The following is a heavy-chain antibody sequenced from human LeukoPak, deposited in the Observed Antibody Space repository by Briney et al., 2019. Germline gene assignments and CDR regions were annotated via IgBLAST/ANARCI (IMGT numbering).Heavy chain of an antibody. D-gene: IGHD6-19*01. CDR2: INHSGST. CDR1: GGSFSGYY. J-gene: IGHJ5*02. V-gene: IGHV4-34*01. Sequence: PSETLSLTCAVYGGSFSGYYWSWIRQPPGKGLEWIGEINHSGSTNYNSSLKSRVTISVDTSKNQFSLKLSSVTAADTAVYYCARDGRDSSGWVGWFDPWGQGTLVTVSS. CDR3: ARDGRDSSGWVGWFDP.